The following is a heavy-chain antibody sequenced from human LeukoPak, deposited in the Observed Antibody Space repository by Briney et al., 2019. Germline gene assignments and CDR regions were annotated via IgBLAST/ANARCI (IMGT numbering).Heavy chain of an antibody. CDR2: INPNSGGT. V-gene: IGHV1-2*02. D-gene: IGHD3-3*01. Sequence: SVNVSRMASGYTFTHYYMHWVRQPPGQGLERMGWINPNSGGTNYAQKFQGRVTMTRDTSISTAYMELSRLRSDDTAVYYCAREEGITIFGVVSTRDKNWFDPWGQGTLVTV. J-gene: IGHJ5*02. CDR3: AREEGITIFGVVSTRDKNWFDP. CDR1: GYTFTHYY.